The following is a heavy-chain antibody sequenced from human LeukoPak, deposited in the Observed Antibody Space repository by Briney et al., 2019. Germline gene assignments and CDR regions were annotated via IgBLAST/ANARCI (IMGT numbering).Heavy chain of an antibody. CDR1: GFTFDDYA. V-gene: IGHV3-9*01. CDR3: AAKSVAGLVLK. D-gene: IGHD6-19*01. J-gene: IGHJ4*02. Sequence: PGGSLRLSCAASGFTFDDYAMHWARQAPGKGLEWVSGISWNSDTIVYADSVEGRFTISRDNAKNSLYLQMNSLRPEDTAFYYCAAKSVAGLVLKWGQGTLVTVSS. CDR2: ISWNSDTI.